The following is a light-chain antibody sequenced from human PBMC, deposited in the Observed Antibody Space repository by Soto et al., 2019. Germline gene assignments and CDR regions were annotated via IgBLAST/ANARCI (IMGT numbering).Light chain of an antibody. V-gene: IGKV3-20*01. CDR1: QSISSSY. CDR3: HQYDNSPLT. Sequence: EIVLTQSPGTLSLSPGERATLSCRASQSISSSYLAWYQQKPGQAPRLLIYGASSRATGVPDRFSGSGSGTDFPLTISRLEPEEFAVYYCHQYDNSPLTFGGVTKVEIK. J-gene: IGKJ4*01. CDR2: GAS.